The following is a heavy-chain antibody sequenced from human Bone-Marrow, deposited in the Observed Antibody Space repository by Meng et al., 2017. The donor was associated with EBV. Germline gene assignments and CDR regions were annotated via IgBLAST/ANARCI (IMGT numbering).Heavy chain of an antibody. Sequence: QVQLQESRPGLVNPSQTRSLTCAVSGGSISSGGYYWSWIRQPPGKGLEWIGYIYYSVSTYYNPSLKSRVTISVDTSKNQFSLKLSSVTAADTAVYYCARLRGYSYGMKEYYFDYWGQGTLVTVSS. J-gene: IGHJ4*02. D-gene: IGHD5-18*01. V-gene: IGHV4-30-4*01. CDR1: GGSISSGGYY. CDR2: IYYSVST. CDR3: ARLRGYSYGMKEYYFDY.